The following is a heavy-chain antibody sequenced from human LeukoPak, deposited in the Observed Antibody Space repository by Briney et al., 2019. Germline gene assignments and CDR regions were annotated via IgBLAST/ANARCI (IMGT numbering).Heavy chain of an antibody. Sequence: SQTLSLTCAISGDSVSSYNVAWHWIRQSPSRGLEWLGRTYYRSKWFADYAVSVRGRITINADTSKSQFSLQLNSVTPEDTAVYYCARAIRVGWFDPWGRGTLVTVSS. CDR1: GDSVSSYNVA. V-gene: IGHV6-1*01. CDR3: ARAIRVGWFDP. D-gene: IGHD1-26*01. CDR2: TYYRSKWFA. J-gene: IGHJ5*02.